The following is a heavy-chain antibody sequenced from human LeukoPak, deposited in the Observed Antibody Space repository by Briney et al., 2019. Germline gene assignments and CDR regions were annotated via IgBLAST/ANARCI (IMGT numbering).Heavy chain of an antibody. D-gene: IGHD3-22*01. V-gene: IGHV3-21*01. Sequence: GGSLRLSCAAYGFTLSSHSMNWVPQAPGKGLEWVSSLSSSSSYIHSADSVKGRFTISRDNAKNSLYLQMNSLRAEDTAVYYCARDLYDSDAYSSPIDYWGQGTLVTVSS. CDR3: ARDLYDSDAYSSPIDY. CDR1: GFTLSSHS. J-gene: IGHJ4*02. CDR2: LSSSSSYI.